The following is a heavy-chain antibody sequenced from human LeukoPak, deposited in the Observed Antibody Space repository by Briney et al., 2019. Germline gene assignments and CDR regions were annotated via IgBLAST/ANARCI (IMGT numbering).Heavy chain of an antibody. D-gene: IGHD3-10*01. CDR1: GFTFSSYG. Sequence: GGSLRLSCAASGFTFSSYGMHWVRQAPGKGLEWVAVIWYDGSNKYYADSVKGRFTISRDNSKNTLYLQMNSLRAEDTAVYYCARDGVGSGSYYKQRYFDYWGQGTLVTVSS. CDR2: IWYDGSNK. V-gene: IGHV3-33*01. CDR3: ARDGVGSGSYYKQRYFDY. J-gene: IGHJ4*02.